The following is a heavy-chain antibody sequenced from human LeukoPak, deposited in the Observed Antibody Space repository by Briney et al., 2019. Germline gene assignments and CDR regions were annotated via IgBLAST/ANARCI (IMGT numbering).Heavy chain of an antibody. Sequence: GGSLRLSCAASGFTFSSSAMSWARQAPGKGLEWISAISNNGGYTYYADSVQGRFTISRDNSKSTLCLQMNSLRAEDTAVYYCAKQLGYCSDGSCYFPYWGQGTLVTVSS. CDR3: AKQLGYCSDGSCYFPY. CDR2: ISNNGGYT. J-gene: IGHJ4*02. CDR1: GFTFSSSA. D-gene: IGHD2-15*01. V-gene: IGHV3-23*01.